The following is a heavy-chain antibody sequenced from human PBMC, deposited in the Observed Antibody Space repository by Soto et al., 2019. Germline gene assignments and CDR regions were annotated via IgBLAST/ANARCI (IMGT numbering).Heavy chain of an antibody. J-gene: IGHJ4*02. D-gene: IGHD5-12*01. V-gene: IGHV3-30*03. CDR3: AGGYDWGDY. CDR1: GFSFRNYG. CDR2: ISHDGINK. Sequence: QVQLVESGGGVVQPGRSLRLSCAASGFSFRNYGMLWVRQAPGKGLEWVALISHDGINKFYADSVKGRFTISRDNSKNTLYLQMNSLRAEDTAAYYCAGGYDWGDYWGQGTLVTASS.